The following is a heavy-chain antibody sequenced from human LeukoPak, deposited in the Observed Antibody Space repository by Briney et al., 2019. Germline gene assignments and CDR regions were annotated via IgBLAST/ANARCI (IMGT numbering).Heavy chain of an antibody. CDR3: ASSHSSGWYQGFDY. D-gene: IGHD6-19*01. Sequence: SETLSLTCTVSGGSISSYYWSWIRQPPGKGLEWIGYIYYSGSTNYNPSLKSRVAISVDTSKNQFSLKLSSVTAADTAVYYCASSHSSGWYQGFDYWGQGTLVTVSS. CDR1: GGSISSYY. J-gene: IGHJ4*02. CDR2: IYYSGST. V-gene: IGHV4-59*01.